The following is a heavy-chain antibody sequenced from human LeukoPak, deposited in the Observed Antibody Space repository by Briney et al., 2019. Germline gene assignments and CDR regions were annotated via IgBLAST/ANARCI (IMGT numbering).Heavy chain of an antibody. CDR3: ARPDHSGSYLYRY. Sequence: SETLPLTCTVSGGSISSSSYYWGWIRQPPGKGLEWIGSIYYSGSTYYNPSLKSRVTISVDTSKNQFSLKLSSVTAADTAVYYCARPDHSGSYLYRYWGQGTLVSISS. D-gene: IGHD1-26*01. CDR2: IYYSGST. V-gene: IGHV4-39*01. J-gene: IGHJ4*02. CDR1: GGSISSSSYY.